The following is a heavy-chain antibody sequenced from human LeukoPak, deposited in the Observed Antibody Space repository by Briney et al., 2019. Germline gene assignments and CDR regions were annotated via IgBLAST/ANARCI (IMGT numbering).Heavy chain of an antibody. CDR3: ARHGGGVDYF. CDR1: GVSITSYY. Sequence: SETLSLTCTVSGVSITSYYWSWIRQPPGKGLEWIGYIHYSGSTNYNPSLKSRVTTSVDTSKNQFSLKLNSVTAADTAVNYCARHGGGVDYFWGQGTLVTVSS. CDR2: IHYSGST. V-gene: IGHV4-59*08. D-gene: IGHD2-8*01. J-gene: IGHJ4*02.